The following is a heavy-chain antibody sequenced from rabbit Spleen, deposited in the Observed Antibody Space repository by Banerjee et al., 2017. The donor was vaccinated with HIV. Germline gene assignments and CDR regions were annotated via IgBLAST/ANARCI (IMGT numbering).Heavy chain of an antibody. J-gene: IGHJ4*01. CDR2: IDPIFGST. CDR3: LRDRANIGGDYGPYYFDL. CDR1: GFDFSDYG. D-gene: IGHD2-1*01. V-gene: IGHV1S47*01. Sequence: QEQLVESGGGLVQPGGSLKLSCKASGFDFSDYGVSWVRQDPGKGLEWIGYIDPIFGSTYYASWVNGRFTISRHNAQNTLYLQLDSLTAADTATYFCLRDRANIGGDYGPYYFDLWGPGTLVTVS.